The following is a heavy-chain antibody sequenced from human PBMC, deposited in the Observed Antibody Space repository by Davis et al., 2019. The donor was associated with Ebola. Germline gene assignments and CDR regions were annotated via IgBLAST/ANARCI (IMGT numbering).Heavy chain of an antibody. CDR2: INWNSGSI. Sequence: SLKISCAASGFTFDDYAMHWVRQAPGKGLEWVSGINWNSGSIGYADSVKGRFTISRDNAKNSLYLQMNSLRTEDTALYYCAKDSSSNSHYYYGMDVWGQGTTVTVSS. J-gene: IGHJ6*02. CDR3: AKDSSSNSHYYYGMDV. V-gene: IGHV3-9*01. CDR1: GFTFDDYA. D-gene: IGHD6-13*01.